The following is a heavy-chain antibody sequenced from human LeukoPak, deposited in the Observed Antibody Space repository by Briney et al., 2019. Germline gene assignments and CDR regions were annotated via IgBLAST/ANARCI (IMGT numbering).Heavy chain of an antibody. CDR3: ARAFVAGMGSFDY. V-gene: IGHV4-39*01. D-gene: IGHD3-10*01. J-gene: IGHJ4*02. CDR2: IYYSGST. Sequence: SETLSLTCTVSGGSINSSSYYWGWIRQPPGKGLEWIGSIYYSGSTYYNPSLKSRVTISVDTSKNQFSLKLSSVTAADTAVYYCARAFVAGMGSFDYWGQGTLVTVSS. CDR1: GGSINSSSYY.